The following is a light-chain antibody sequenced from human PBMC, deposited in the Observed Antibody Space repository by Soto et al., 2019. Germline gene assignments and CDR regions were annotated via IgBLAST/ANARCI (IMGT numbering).Light chain of an antibody. J-gene: IGLJ2*01. CDR3: SSYAGSNSVV. Sequence: QSALTQPPSASGSPGQSVTISCTGTSSDVGGYNYVSWYQQHPDKAPKLMIYDVNERPSGVPDRFSGSKSGNTASLTVSGLQAEDEADYYCSSYAGSNSVVFGGGTKLTVL. V-gene: IGLV2-8*01. CDR1: SSDVGGYNY. CDR2: DVN.